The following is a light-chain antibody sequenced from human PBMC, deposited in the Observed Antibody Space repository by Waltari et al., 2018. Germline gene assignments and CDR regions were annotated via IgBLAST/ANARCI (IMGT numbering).Light chain of an antibody. V-gene: IGLV2-8*01. J-gene: IGLJ2*01. CDR2: EVS. CDR3: TSYAGSKGVL. Sequence: QSALTQPPSASGSPGQSVTISCTGASSDIGHYKYVSWYQQHPGKAPKFLIYEVSKRPPGVPDRFHASKSGNTASLTVSGLQADDESDYYCTSYAGSKGVLFGGGTKLTVL. CDR1: SSDIGHYKY.